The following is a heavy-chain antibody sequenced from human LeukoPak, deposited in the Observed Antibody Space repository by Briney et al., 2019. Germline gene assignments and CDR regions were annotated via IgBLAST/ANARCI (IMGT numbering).Heavy chain of an antibody. D-gene: IGHD3-22*01. Sequence: GGSLRLSCAASGFTFSSFRMNWVRQAPGKGLECVSSISSSGSLIYYADSMKGRFTVSRDNAKNSLFLQLNSLRAEDTAVYYCARNYYDSSGYYYAFDYWGQGTLVIVSS. J-gene: IGHJ4*02. CDR1: GFTFSSFR. CDR2: ISSSGSLI. V-gene: IGHV3-21*01. CDR3: ARNYYDSSGYYYAFDY.